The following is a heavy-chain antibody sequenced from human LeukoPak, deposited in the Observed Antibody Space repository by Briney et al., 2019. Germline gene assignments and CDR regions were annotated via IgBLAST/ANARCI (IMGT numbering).Heavy chain of an antibody. CDR3: ARGRDSRGYQFMGFDS. J-gene: IGHJ4*02. CDR1: GGSISSGNYY. D-gene: IGHD3-22*01. V-gene: IGHV4-61*02. CDR2: IWADGAP. Sequence: SETLSLTCTVSGGSISSGNYYWSWIRQPAGKGLEWIGRIWADGAPTYRPSLKSRVTISVDTSKNQFSLRLSSVTAVDTAVYYCARGRDSRGYQFMGFDSWGQGTLVTVSS.